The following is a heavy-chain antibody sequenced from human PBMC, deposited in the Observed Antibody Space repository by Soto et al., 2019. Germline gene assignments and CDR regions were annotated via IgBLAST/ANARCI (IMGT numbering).Heavy chain of an antibody. CDR2: ISSSGSTI. Sequence: LRLSCAASGFTFSDYYMSWIRQAPGKGLEWVSYISSSGSTIYYADSVKGRFTISRDNAKNSLYLQMNSLRAEDTAVYYCARARAFYGSNWFDPWGQGTLVTVSS. D-gene: IGHD3-10*01. J-gene: IGHJ5*02. CDR1: GFTFSDYY. V-gene: IGHV3-11*01. CDR3: ARARAFYGSNWFDP.